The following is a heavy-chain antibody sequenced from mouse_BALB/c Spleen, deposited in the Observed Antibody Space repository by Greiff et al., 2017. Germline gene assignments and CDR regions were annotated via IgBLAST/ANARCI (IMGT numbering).Heavy chain of an antibody. V-gene: IGHV1S29*02. Sequence: EVQLQQSGPELVKPGASVKISCKASGYTFTDYNMHWVKQSHGKSLEWIGYIYPYNGGTGYNQKFKSKATLTVDNSSSTAYMELRSLTSEDSAVYYCARWGSYWYFDVWGAGTTVTVSS. J-gene: IGHJ1*01. D-gene: IGHD1-1*01. CDR1: GYTFTDYN. CDR2: IYPYNGGT. CDR3: ARWGSYWYFDV.